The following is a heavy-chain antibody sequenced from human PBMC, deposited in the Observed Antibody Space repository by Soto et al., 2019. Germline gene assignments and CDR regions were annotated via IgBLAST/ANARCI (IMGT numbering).Heavy chain of an antibody. V-gene: IGHV2-5*02. J-gene: IGHJ4*02. D-gene: IGHD3-10*01. Sequence: QITLEESGPPRVKPTQTLTLTCIFSGFSLSTSGVGVGWIRQPPGKALEWLAFIYWDDDKRYSPSLGSRLTLTTDPPRQQVALPIPTLDPVDTPTYSAAHRASLHGTWAGGYFDSWGQGTLFTVSS. CDR1: GFSLSTSGVG. CDR3: AHRASLHGTWAGGYFDS. CDR2: IYWDDDK.